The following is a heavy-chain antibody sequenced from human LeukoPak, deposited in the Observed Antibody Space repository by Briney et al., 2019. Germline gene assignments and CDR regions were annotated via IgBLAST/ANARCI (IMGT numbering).Heavy chain of an antibody. Sequence: SETLSLTCTVSGGSIRSSSYYWGWIRQPPGKGLEWIGEINHSGSTNYNPSLKSRVTISVDTSKNQFSLKLSSVTAADTAVYYCARSFWNDGFDPWGQGTLVTVSS. CDR1: GGSIRSSSYY. V-gene: IGHV4-39*07. J-gene: IGHJ5*02. D-gene: IGHD1-1*01. CDR2: INHSGST. CDR3: ARSFWNDGFDP.